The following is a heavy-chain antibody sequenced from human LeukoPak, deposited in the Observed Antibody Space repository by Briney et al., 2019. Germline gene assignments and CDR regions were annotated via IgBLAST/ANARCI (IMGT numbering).Heavy chain of an antibody. CDR3: ARGDTVTTRSYYFDY. J-gene: IGHJ4*02. V-gene: IGHV4-4*02. D-gene: IGHD4-17*01. Sequence: ASETLSLTCAVSGGSISSSNWWSWVRQPPGKGLEWIGEIYHSGSTNYNPSLKSRVTISVDKSKNQFSLKLSSVTAADTAVYYCARGDTVTTRSYYFDYWGQGTLVTVSS. CDR1: GGSISSSNW. CDR2: IYHSGST.